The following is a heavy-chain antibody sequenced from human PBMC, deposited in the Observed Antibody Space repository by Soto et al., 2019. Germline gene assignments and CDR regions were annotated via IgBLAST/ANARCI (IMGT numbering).Heavy chain of an antibody. CDR1: GFTFSSYA. V-gene: IGHV3-23*01. Sequence: GGSLRLSCAASGFTFSSYAMSWVRQAPGKGLEWVSAISGSGGSTYYADSVKGRFTISRDNSKNTLYLQMNSLRAEDTAAYYCAKAFLYDSSGYYLEAPTEIDYWGQGTLVTVSS. J-gene: IGHJ4*02. CDR2: ISGSGGST. D-gene: IGHD3-22*01. CDR3: AKAFLYDSSGYYLEAPTEIDY.